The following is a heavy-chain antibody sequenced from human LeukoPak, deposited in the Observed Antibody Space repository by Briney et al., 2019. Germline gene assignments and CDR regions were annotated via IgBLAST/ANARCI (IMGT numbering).Heavy chain of an antibody. CDR1: GGSFSGYY. D-gene: IGHD2-2*01. J-gene: IGHJ4*02. V-gene: IGHV4-34*01. CDR3: ACCDGY. CDR2: INHSGST. Sequence: SETLSLTCAVYGGSFSGYYWSWIRQPPGKGLEWTGEINHSGSTNYNPSLKSRVTISVDTSKNQFSLKLSSVTAADTAVYYCACCDGYWGQGTLVTVSS.